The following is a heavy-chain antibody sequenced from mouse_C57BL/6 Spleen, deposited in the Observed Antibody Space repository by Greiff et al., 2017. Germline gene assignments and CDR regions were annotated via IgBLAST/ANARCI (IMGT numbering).Heavy chain of an antibody. V-gene: IGHV1-75*01. CDR1: GYTFTDYY. Sequence: VQLQQSGPELVKPGASVKISCKASGYTFTDYYINWVKQRPGQGLEWIGWIFPGSGSTYYNEKFKGKATLTVDKSSSTAYMLLSSLTSEDSAVYFCARSGQLRLRGAWFAYWGQGTLVTVSA. D-gene: IGHD3-2*02. J-gene: IGHJ3*01. CDR2: IFPGSGST. CDR3: ARSGQLRLRGAWFAY.